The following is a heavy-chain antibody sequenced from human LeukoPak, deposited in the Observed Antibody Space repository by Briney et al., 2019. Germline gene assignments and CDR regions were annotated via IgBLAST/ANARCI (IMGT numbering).Heavy chain of an antibody. CDR2: IVVGSGNT. V-gene: IGHV1-58*01. CDR3: AAGPSGYDYVWGSYLPDAFDI. Sequence: GASVKVSCKASGFTFTSSAVQWVRQARGQRLEWIGWIVVGSGNTNYAQKFQERVTITRDMSTSTAYMELSSLRSEDTAVYYCAAGPSGYDYVWGSYLPDAFDIWGQGTMVTVSS. J-gene: IGHJ3*02. D-gene: IGHD3-16*02. CDR1: GFTFTSSA.